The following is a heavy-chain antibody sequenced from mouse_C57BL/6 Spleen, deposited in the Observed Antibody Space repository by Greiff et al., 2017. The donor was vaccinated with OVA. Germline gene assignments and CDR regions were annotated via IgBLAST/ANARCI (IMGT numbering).Heavy chain of an antibody. CDR1: GYTFTSYW. CDR2: IDPSDSYT. D-gene: IGHD1-1*01. J-gene: IGHJ2*01. V-gene: IGHV1-50*01. CDR3: ARWVYYGSSYVPY. Sequence: QVQLQQPGAELVKPGASVKLSCKASGYTFTSYWMQWVKQRPGQGLEWIGEIDPSDSYTNYNQKFQGKATLTVDTSSSTAYMQLSSLTSEDSAVYYCARWVYYGSSYVPYWGQGTTLTVSS.